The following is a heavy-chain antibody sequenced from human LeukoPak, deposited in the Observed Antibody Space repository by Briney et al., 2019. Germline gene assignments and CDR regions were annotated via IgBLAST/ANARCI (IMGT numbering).Heavy chain of an antibody. CDR3: KAGATGALDI. V-gene: IGHV3-15*01. J-gene: IGHJ3*02. CDR2: IKSKTDGGTI. Sequence: PGGSLRLSCAASGFTFSNAWMSWVRQAPGKGLEWVGRIKSKTDGGTIDYATPVRGGFTISRDDSKHTLYLQMNSLKTVDTAVYYCKAGATGALDIWGQGTMVTVSS. D-gene: IGHD6-25*01. CDR1: GFTFSNAW.